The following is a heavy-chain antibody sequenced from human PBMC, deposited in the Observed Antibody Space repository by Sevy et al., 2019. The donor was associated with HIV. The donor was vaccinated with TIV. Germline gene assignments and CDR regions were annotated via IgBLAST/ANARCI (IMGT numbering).Heavy chain of an antibody. CDR2: ISYDGSNK. J-gene: IGHJ1*01. CDR3: AKGAHSSSWSLEYFQH. D-gene: IGHD6-13*01. Sequence: GGSLRLSCAASGFTFSSYGMHWVRQAPGKGLERVAVISYDGSNKYYADSVKGRFTISRDNSKNTLYLQMNSLRAEDTAVYYCAKGAHSSSWSLEYFQHWGQGTLVTVSS. CDR1: GFTFSSYG. V-gene: IGHV3-30*18.